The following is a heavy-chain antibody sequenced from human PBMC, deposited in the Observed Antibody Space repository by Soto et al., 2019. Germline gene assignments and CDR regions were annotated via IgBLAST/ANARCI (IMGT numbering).Heavy chain of an antibody. D-gene: IGHD1-1*01. V-gene: IGHV1-18*01. J-gene: IGHJ4*02. CDR2: ISAHNGNT. Sequence: QVHLVQSGAEVKKSGASVKVSCKGSGYDFTTYGITWVRQAPGQGLEWMAWISAHNGNTDYAQKLQGRVTVTRDTSTSTAYMELRSLRSDDTDVYYCARGRYGDYWGQGALVTVSA. CDR3: ARGRYGDY. CDR1: GYDFTTYG.